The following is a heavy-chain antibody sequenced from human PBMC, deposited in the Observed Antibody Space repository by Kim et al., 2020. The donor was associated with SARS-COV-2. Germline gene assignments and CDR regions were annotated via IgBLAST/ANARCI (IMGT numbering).Heavy chain of an antibody. J-gene: IGHJ3*02. V-gene: IGHV3-21*01. CDR1: GFTFSSYS. Sequence: GGSLRLSCAASGFTFSSYSMNWVRQAPGKGLEWVSSISSSSSYIYYADSVKGRFTISRDNAKNSLYLQMNSLRAEDTAVYYCARDFGYCSSTSCYDDAFDTWGQGTMVTVSS. CDR2: ISSSSSYI. D-gene: IGHD2-2*03. CDR3: ARDFGYCSSTSCYDDAFDT.